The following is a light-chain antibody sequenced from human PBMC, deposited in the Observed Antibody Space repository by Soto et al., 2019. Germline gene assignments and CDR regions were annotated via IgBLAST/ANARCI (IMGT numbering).Light chain of an antibody. J-gene: IGLJ1*01. CDR1: SSDVGGYNY. CDR2: EVS. Sequence: QSALTQPPSASGSPGQSVTISCTGTSSDVGGYNYVSWYQQHPGKAPKLMIYEVSKRSSGVPDRFSGSKSGNTASLTVSGLQAEDEAYYYCNSYAGSINYVFGTGTKLTVL. V-gene: IGLV2-8*01. CDR3: NSYAGSINYV.